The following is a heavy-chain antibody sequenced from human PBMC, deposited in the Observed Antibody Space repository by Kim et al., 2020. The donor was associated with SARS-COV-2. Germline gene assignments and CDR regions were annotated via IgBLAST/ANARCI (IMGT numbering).Heavy chain of an antibody. CDR1: GGTFSSYA. CDR2: IIPIFGTA. D-gene: IGHD5-12*01. CDR3: ARDGEMATSFPLGY. J-gene: IGHJ4*02. V-gene: IGHV1-69*13. Sequence: SVKVSCKASGGTFSSYAISWVRQAPGQGLEWMGGIIPIFGTANYAQKFQGRVTITADESTSTAYMELSSLRSEDTAVYYCARDGEMATSFPLGYWGQGTLVTVSS.